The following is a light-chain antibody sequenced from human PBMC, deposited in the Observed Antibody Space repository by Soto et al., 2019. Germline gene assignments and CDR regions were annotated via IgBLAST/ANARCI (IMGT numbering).Light chain of an antibody. Sequence: QSALTQPPSASGSPGQSVTISCTGTSSDVGGYNYVSWYQQHPGKAPKLMIYEVSKRPSGVPDRFSGSKSGNTASLTVSGRQAEDEAAYYCSSYAGSNNLVFGGGTKVTVL. CDR1: SSDVGGYNY. J-gene: IGLJ2*01. CDR2: EVS. V-gene: IGLV2-8*01. CDR3: SSYAGSNNLV.